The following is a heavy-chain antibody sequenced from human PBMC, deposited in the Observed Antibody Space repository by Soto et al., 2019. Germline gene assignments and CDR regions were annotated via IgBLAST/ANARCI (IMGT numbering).Heavy chain of an antibody. CDR2: IKSRGDGGAT. CDR1: GFAFSTAW. CDR3: ITAPWGPYVWGTYGEKY. V-gene: IGHV3-15*07. J-gene: IGHJ4*02. D-gene: IGHD3-16*01. Sequence: EVRLVESGGGLVKPGESLRLSCSASGFAFSTAWMNWVRQAPGQGLEWVGRIKSRGDGGATDYAAAVRGRFTXXXXXXXXXXXXXXXXXXXXXTAVYYCITAPWGPYVWGTYGEKYWGQGTPVTVSS.